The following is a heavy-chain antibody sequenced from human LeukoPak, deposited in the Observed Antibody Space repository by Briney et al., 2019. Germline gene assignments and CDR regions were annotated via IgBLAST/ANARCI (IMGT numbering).Heavy chain of an antibody. Sequence: PGGSLRLSCAASGFTFSDYWMTWVRQAPGKGLEWVANIKQDGSEKYYVDSVKGRFTISRDNGKNSLYLQMNSLRAEDTAVYYCVTIWRSYYVGYWGQGTLVTVSS. V-gene: IGHV3-7*01. CDR2: IKQDGSEK. J-gene: IGHJ4*02. CDR3: VTIWRSYYVGY. D-gene: IGHD3-3*01. CDR1: GFTFSDYW.